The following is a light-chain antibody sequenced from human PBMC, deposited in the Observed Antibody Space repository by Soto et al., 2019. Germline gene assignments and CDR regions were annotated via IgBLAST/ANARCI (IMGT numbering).Light chain of an antibody. CDR2: WAS. Sequence: DIVMTQSPDSLAVSLGERATINCKSSRSVVHSSNSKNYIAWYQQKPGQPPNLLIYWASTRESGVPDRFSGSGSGTDFTLTISSLQAEDVAAYYCQQYYSTPLTFGGGTKVDIK. CDR1: RSVVHSSNSKNY. J-gene: IGKJ4*01. V-gene: IGKV4-1*01. CDR3: QQYYSTPLT.